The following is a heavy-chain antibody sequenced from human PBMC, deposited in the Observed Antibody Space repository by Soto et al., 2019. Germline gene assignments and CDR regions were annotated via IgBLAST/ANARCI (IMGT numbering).Heavy chain of an antibody. CDR2: IYWDDDK. J-gene: IGHJ4*02. Sequence: QITLKESGPTLVKPTQTLTLTCTCSGFSLTTSGVGVGWIRQPPGKALEWLALIYWDDDKRYSPSLKSRLTITKDTSENQVVLTMTTIDPVDTATYYCVRTNYGYFAYSWGQGTLLTVSS. D-gene: IGHD3-10*01. CDR3: VRTNYGYFAYS. CDR1: GFSLTTSGVG. V-gene: IGHV2-5*02.